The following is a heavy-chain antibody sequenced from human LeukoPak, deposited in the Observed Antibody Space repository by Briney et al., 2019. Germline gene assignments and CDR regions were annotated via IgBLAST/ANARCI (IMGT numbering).Heavy chain of an antibody. CDR1: GFAFSSYA. CDR2: ISGSGGST. V-gene: IGHV3-23*01. D-gene: IGHD3-3*01. J-gene: IGHJ4*02. CDR3: AKDPSGPSYYDFWSGYHSDY. Sequence: GGSLRLSCAASGFAFSSYAMSWVRQAPGKGLGWVSAISGSGGSTYYADSVKGRFTISRDNSKNTLYLHMNSLRAEDTAVYYRAKDPSGPSYYDFWSGYHSDYWGQGTLVTVSS.